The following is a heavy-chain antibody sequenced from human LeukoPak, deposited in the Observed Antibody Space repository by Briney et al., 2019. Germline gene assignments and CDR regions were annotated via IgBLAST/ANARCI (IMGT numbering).Heavy chain of an antibody. J-gene: IGHJ5*02. V-gene: IGHV1-8*01. Sequence: ASVKVSCKASGYTFTSYDINWVREATGQGLEWMGWMNPNSGNTGYAQKFQGRVTMTRNTSISTAYMELSSLRSEDTAVYYCARPTTTVTNDWFDPWGQGTLVTVSS. CDR1: GYTFTSYD. D-gene: IGHD4-17*01. CDR2: MNPNSGNT. CDR3: ARPTTTVTNDWFDP.